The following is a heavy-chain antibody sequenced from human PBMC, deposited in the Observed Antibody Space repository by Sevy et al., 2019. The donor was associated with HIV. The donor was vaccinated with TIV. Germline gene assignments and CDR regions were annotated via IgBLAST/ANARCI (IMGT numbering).Heavy chain of an antibody. V-gene: IGHV3-7*01. D-gene: IGHD3-10*01. Sequence: GGSLRLSCEVSGFTFGNYWMSWVRQAPGKGLEWVANIKEDGSDKYYADSVEGRLTISRDNAKNSLFLQMNNLGADDTAVYYCARRNYQDSGTYYGYYYMDVWGKGTTVTVSS. J-gene: IGHJ6*03. CDR3: ARRNYQDSGTYYGYYYMDV. CDR1: GFTFGNYW. CDR2: IKEDGSDK.